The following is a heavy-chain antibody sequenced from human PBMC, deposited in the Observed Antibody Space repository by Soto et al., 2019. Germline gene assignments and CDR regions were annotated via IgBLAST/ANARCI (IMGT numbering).Heavy chain of an antibody. CDR1: GGSISSYY. J-gene: IGHJ4*02. Sequence: QVQLQESGPGLVKPSETLSLTCTVSGGSISSYYWSWIRQPPGKGLEWIGYIYYSGSTNYNPSLKSRVNISVDTAKNQFSLKLSSVTAADTAVYYCARGWIFFDYWGQGTLVTVSS. CDR3: ARGWIFFDY. V-gene: IGHV4-59*01. D-gene: IGHD2-2*03. CDR2: IYYSGST.